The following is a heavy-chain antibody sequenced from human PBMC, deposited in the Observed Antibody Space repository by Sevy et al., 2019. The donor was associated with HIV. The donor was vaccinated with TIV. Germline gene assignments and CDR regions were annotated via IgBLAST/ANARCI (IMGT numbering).Heavy chain of an antibody. CDR3: ARGGDFNDRSAKRDFDY. D-gene: IGHD3-22*01. V-gene: IGHV3-33*01. Sequence: GESLKISCAASGFTFSNYGMHWVRQAPGKGLEWVAVIWNDGSNKYYAASVKGRFTISRDNSKNTLYLQMNSLRVEDTAVYFCARGGDFNDRSAKRDFDYWGQGTLVTVSS. CDR1: GFTFSNYG. J-gene: IGHJ4*02. CDR2: IWNDGSNK.